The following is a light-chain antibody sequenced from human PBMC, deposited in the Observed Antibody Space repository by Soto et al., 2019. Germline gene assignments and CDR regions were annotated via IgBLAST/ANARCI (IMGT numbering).Light chain of an antibody. CDR3: QQSYSTPLT. J-gene: IGKJ4*01. V-gene: IGKV1-39*01. Sequence: DIPLTPSSSFLSASVVDRVTINCRASQGISSYLAWYQQKPGKAPKLLIYAASTLQSGGPSRFSGSGSGTDFTLTISSLQPEDFATYYCQQSYSTPLTFGGGTKVDIK. CDR1: QGISSY. CDR2: AAS.